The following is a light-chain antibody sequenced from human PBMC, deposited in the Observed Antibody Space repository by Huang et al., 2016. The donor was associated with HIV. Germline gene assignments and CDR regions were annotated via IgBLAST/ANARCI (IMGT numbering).Light chain of an antibody. Sequence: EIVLTQSPVTLSLSPGDRATLSCRASQSIGTYLAWYQQKSGQAPRLLIYDVDNRAAGVPARFSASGSETDFTLTIASLDPDDFAIYHCQQRSKWPLTFGGGTKVEMK. CDR3: QQRSKWPLT. V-gene: IGKV3-11*01. CDR1: QSIGTY. CDR2: DVD. J-gene: IGKJ4*01.